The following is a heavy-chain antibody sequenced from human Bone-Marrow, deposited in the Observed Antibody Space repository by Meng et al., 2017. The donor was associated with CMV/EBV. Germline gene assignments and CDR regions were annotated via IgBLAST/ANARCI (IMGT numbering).Heavy chain of an antibody. V-gene: IGHV4-34*01. Sequence: GSLRLSCAVYGGSFSGYYWSWIRHPPGKGLEWMGEINHSGSTNDNPSLKSRVTISVDTSKNQFSLKLSSVTAAVTAVDYCARGGWIQLGYRYYYYGMDVWDQGTTVTV. CDR2: INHSGST. CDR1: GGSFSGYY. D-gene: IGHD5-18*01. J-gene: IGHJ6*02. CDR3: ARGGWIQLGYRYYYYGMDV.